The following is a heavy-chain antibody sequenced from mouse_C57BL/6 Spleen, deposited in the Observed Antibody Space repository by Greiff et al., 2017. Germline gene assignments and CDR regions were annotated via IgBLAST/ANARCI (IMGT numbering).Heavy chain of an antibody. V-gene: IGHV3-6*01. D-gene: IGHD2-2*01. CDR2: ISYDGSN. J-gene: IGHJ2*01. CDR3: ARDRGLRVDY. Sequence: EVHLVESGPGLVKPSQSLSLTCSVTGYSITSGYYWNWIRQFPGNKLEWMGYISYDGSNNYNPSLKNRISITRDTSKNQFFLKLNSVTTEDTATYYCARDRGLRVDYWGQGTTLTVSS. CDR1: GYSITSGYY.